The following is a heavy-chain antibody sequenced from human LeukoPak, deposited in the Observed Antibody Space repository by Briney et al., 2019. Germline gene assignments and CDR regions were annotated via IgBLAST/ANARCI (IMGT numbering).Heavy chain of an antibody. CDR2: ISSSSGYI. CDR1: GFTFSSFS. D-gene: IGHD6-25*01. Sequence: GGPLRLSCAASGFTFSSFSMNWARQAPGKGREWLSSISSSSGYIYYADSLKGRFTISRDNGKSSLFLQMNSLRAGDTAVYYCARGVRSSASWFDPWGQGTLVTVSS. CDR3: ARGVRSSASWFDP. J-gene: IGHJ5*02. V-gene: IGHV3-21*01.